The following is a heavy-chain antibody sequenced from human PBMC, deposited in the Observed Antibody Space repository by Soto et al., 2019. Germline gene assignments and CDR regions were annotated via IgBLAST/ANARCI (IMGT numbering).Heavy chain of an antibody. CDR2: INHSGST. V-gene: IGHV4-34*09. D-gene: IGHD2-15*01. J-gene: IGHJ4*02. CDR3: ARVSVVVAATRSNYFDY. CDR1: GGSFSGYY. Sequence: SETLSLTCAVYGGSFSGYYWSWIRQPPGKGLEWIGEINHSGSTNYNPSLKSRVTISVDTSKNQFSLKLSSVTAADTAVYYCARVSVVVAATRSNYFDYWGQGTLVTVSS.